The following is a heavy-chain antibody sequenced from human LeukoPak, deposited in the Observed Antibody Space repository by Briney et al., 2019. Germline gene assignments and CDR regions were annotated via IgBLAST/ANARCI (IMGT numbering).Heavy chain of an antibody. J-gene: IGHJ4*02. CDR3: ARDPGYEGY. CDR1: GGSISSHH. CDR2: IYYSGST. D-gene: IGHD3-9*01. V-gene: IGHV4-59*11. Sequence: SETLSLTCTVSGGSISSHHWSWIRQPPGKGLEGIGYIYYSGSTNYNPSLKSRVTISVDTSKNQVSLKLSSVTAADTAVYYWARDPGYEGYWGQGTLVTVSS.